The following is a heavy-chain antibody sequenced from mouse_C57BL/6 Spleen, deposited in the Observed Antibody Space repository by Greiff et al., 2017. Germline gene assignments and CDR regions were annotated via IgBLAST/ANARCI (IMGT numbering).Heavy chain of an antibody. J-gene: IGHJ2*01. CDR3: ALYDYDGGPFDY. Sequence: QVQLQQPGAELVKPGASVKMSCKASGYTFTSYWITWVKQRPGQGLEWIGDIYPGSGSTNYNEKFKSKATLTVDTSSSTAYMQLSSLTSEDSAVYYGALYDYDGGPFDYWGQGTTRTVSS. D-gene: IGHD2-4*01. V-gene: IGHV1-55*01. CDR2: IYPGSGST. CDR1: GYTFTSYW.